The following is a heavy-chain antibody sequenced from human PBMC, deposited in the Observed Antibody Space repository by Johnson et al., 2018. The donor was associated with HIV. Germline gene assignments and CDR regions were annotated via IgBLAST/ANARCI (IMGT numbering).Heavy chain of an antibody. CDR3: TTGPMGAFDI. J-gene: IGHJ3*02. D-gene: IGHD3-16*01. CDR2: ISGSGGST. CDR1: GFTFSDYY. Sequence: EVQVVESGGGLVKPGGSLRLSCAASGFTFSDYYMSWIRQAPGKGLEWVSAISGSGGSTYYADSVKGRFTISRDNSKNTLYLQMNSLKTEDTAVYYCTTGPMGAFDIWGQGTMVTVSS. V-gene: IGHV3-23*04.